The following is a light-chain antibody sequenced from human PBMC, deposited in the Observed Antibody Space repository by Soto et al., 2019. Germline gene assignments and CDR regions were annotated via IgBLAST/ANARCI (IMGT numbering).Light chain of an antibody. CDR2: GAS. CDR3: QQYVTSPFT. J-gene: IGKJ3*01. CDR1: QSVSSSY. Sequence: EIVLTQSPGTLSLSPGERATLSCRASQSVSSSYLAWYQQKPGQAPRLLIYGASSRATGIPDRFSGGGSGTDFTLTISRLEPQDLAVYYCQQYVTSPFTFGPGTKVDIK. V-gene: IGKV3-20*01.